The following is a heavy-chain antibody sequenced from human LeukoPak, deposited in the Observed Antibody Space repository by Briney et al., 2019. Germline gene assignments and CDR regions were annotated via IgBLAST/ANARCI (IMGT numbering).Heavy chain of an antibody. Sequence: GGSLRLSCAASGFTFSSYWMSWVRQAPGKGLEWVANIKQDGSEKYYVDSVKGRFTISRDNAKNSLYLQMNSLRAEDRAVYYCARDLSTTVTTGYLDYWGQGTLVTVSS. V-gene: IGHV3-7*01. CDR1: GFTFSSYW. J-gene: IGHJ4*02. CDR3: ARDLSTTVTTGYLDY. D-gene: IGHD4-17*01. CDR2: IKQDGSEK.